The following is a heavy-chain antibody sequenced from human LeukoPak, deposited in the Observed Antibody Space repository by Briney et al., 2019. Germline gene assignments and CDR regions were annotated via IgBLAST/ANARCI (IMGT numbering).Heavy chain of an antibody. CDR3: ARRGTGIIPAGPFAY. Sequence: GGSLRLSCAASGFTFDKFAMHWVRQAPGKGLEWVAGINWNGAAIGYADSVKGRFAISRDNAKSSLHLQMNSLRAGDTAVYYCARRGTGIIPAGPFAYWGQGTLVTVSS. V-gene: IGHV3-9*01. D-gene: IGHD2-2*01. CDR2: INWNGAAI. CDR1: GFTFDKFA. J-gene: IGHJ4*02.